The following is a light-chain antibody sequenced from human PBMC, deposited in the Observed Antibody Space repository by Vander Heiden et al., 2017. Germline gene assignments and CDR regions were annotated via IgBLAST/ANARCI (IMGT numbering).Light chain of an antibody. CDR3: QQYNNWPSYT. CDR2: CAA. J-gene: IGKJ2*01. CDR1: QSVSSN. Sequence: EIVMTQSPATMSVSPGERATPTCRASQSVSSNLAWYQQKPGQAPRLLIYCAATRATGIPARFSGSGSGTEFTLTISSLQSEDFAVYYCQQYNNWPSYTFGQGTKLEIK. V-gene: IGKV3-15*01.